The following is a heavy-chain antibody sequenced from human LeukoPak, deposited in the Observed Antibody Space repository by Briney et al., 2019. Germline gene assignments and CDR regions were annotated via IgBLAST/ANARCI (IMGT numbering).Heavy chain of an antibody. CDR1: GFTVSSNY. CDR3: ARDLRGYPY. V-gene: IGHV3-21*01. D-gene: IGHD3-22*01. CDR2: VSSTSRFI. J-gene: IGHJ1*01. Sequence: PGGSLRLSCAASGFTVSSNYMSWVRQAPGKGLEWVSFVSSTSRFISYADSVKGRFTISRDNAKNSLYLQMTSLRAEDTAVYYCARDLRGYPYWGQGTLVTVSS.